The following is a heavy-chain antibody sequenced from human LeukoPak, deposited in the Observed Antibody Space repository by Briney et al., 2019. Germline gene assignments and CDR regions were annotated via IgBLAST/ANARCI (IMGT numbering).Heavy chain of an antibody. CDR1: GFTFSNYD. J-gene: IGHJ4*02. Sequence: PGGSLRLSCAASGFTFSNYDMNWVRQAPGKGLEWVSYISSSGRTIYYADSVKGRFTISRDNAKNTLYLQMNSLRAEDTAVYYCANEGYCSSTSCYSFDYWGQGTLVTVSS. CDR3: ANEGYCSSTSCYSFDY. V-gene: IGHV3-48*03. CDR2: ISSSGRTI. D-gene: IGHD2-2*01.